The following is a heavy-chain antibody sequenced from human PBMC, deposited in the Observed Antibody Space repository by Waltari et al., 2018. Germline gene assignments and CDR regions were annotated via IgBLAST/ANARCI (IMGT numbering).Heavy chain of an antibody. Sequence: EVQLVESGGGSVQPGGSLRLSCTGSGFLFSSYWRHWVGQGPGEGRVCVSRINGDGGSTTDADSVQGRFTTTRDNAKSTLYLEMNSLKSEDTGVYYCAREENYDFAMDVWGQGTTVTVSS. CDR3: AREENYDFAMDV. D-gene: IGHD1-7*01. V-gene: IGHV3-74*01. CDR2: INGDGGST. J-gene: IGHJ6*02. CDR1: GFLFSSYW.